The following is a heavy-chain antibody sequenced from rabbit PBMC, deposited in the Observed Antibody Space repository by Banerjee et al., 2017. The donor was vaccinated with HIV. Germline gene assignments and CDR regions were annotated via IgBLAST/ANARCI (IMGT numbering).Heavy chain of an antibody. CDR3: AREGAGSSYYFDL. V-gene: IGHV1S45*01. Sequence: QEQLEESGGDLVKPEGSLTLTCTASGFSFSNGYVMCWVRQAPGKGLEWIACINTITGDTVYATWAKGRFTISKASWTTVTLQMTSLTAADTATYFCAREGAGSSYYFDLWGPGTLVTVS. D-gene: IGHD8-1*01. CDR2: INTITGDT. CDR1: GFSFSNGYV. J-gene: IGHJ4*01.